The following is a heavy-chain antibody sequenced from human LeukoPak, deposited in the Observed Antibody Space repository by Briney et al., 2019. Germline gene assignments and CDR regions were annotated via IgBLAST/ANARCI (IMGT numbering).Heavy chain of an antibody. J-gene: IGHJ5*02. Sequence: PSETLSLTCTVSGGSISSYYWSWIRQPAGKGLEWIGRIYTSGSTNYNPSLKRRVTMPVDTFKNQFSLKLGSVTAADTAVYYCARGSQPLPATDNWFDPWGQGTLVTVSS. V-gene: IGHV4-4*07. D-gene: IGHD2-2*01. CDR3: ARGSQPLPATDNWFDP. CDR2: IYTSGST. CDR1: GGSISSYY.